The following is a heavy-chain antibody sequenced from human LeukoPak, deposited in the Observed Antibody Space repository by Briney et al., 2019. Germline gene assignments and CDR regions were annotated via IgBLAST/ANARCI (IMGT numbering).Heavy chain of an antibody. CDR3: ARRVVAATWWFDP. D-gene: IGHD2-15*01. CDR1: GGSISSLY. J-gene: IGHJ5*02. Sequence: KPSATLSLTCTVSGGSISSLYWSWIRPPPGKGLEWIGYIYTSGSTTYNPSLKSRVTISVDTSKNQFSLKLSSVTAADTAVYYCARRVVAATWWFDPWGQGTLVTVSS. CDR2: IYTSGST. V-gene: IGHV4-4*09.